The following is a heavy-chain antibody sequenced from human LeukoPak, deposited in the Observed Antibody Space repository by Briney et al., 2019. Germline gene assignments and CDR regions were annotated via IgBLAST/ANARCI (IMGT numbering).Heavy chain of an antibody. D-gene: IGHD2-2*01. CDR1: GYSFTSYW. CDR3: ARHGPTSCSTGGFDP. Sequence: GESLKISCKGSGYSFTSYWIGWVRQMPGKGLEWMGIIYPGDSDTRYSPSFQGQVTISADKSISTAYLQWSSLKASDTAMYYCARHGPTSCSTGGFDPWGQGTLVTVSS. J-gene: IGHJ5*02. V-gene: IGHV5-51*01. CDR2: IYPGDSDT.